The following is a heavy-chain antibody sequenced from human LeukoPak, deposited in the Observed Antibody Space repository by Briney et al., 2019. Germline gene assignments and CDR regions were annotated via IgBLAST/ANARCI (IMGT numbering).Heavy chain of an antibody. V-gene: IGHV3-48*02. Sequence: PGGSLRLSCAASGFNFRTYSMIWVRQAPGKGLEWVSYISSGSGTIYYAHSLKGRFTISRDNAKNSLYLQMNSLRDEDTAVYYCARGGLEWLSYWGQGTLVTVSS. D-gene: IGHD6-19*01. CDR1: GFNFRTYS. J-gene: IGHJ4*02. CDR3: ARGGLEWLSY. CDR2: ISSGSGTI.